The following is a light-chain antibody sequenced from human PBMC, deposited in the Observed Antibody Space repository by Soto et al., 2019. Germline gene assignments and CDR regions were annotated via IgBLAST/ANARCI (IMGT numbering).Light chain of an antibody. Sequence: QSAPIQPPSASGSPGQSVTISCTGTISDVGGYDYVSWYQQHPGKAPKVLLYEVNKRPSGVPDRFSGSKSGNTASLTVSGLQAEDEADYYCNSYTSSTTLVFGGGTKVTVL. J-gene: IGLJ2*01. CDR3: NSYTSSTTLV. V-gene: IGLV2-8*01. CDR1: ISDVGGYDY. CDR2: EVN.